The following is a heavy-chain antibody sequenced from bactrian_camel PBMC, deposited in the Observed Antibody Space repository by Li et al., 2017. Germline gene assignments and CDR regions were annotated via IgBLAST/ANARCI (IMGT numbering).Heavy chain of an antibody. Sequence: HVQLVESGGDSVQAGGSLRLPCAASPYTYSYYPMGWFRQAPGKEREGVAAINTAGDIEYAESVKGRATLYRDNAKKTLHLQMNSLKPEDTATYTCAIDQLRCAWVGDRFTYWGQGT. V-gene: IGHV3S1*01. D-gene: IGHD5*01. CDR2: INTAGDI. CDR3: AIDQLRCAWVGDRFTY. J-gene: IGHJ4*01. CDR1: PYTYSYYP.